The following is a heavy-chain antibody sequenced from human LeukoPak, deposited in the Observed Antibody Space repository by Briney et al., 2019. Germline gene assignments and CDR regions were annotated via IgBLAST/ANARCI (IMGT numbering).Heavy chain of an antibody. Sequence: KPSETLSLTCSVFGGSISSNSWSWIRQPPGKGLEWIGYIYYSGSTNYNPSPKSRATILVDMSKNQFSLKLRSVTAADTAVYYCARGISSFDPWGQGTLVTVSS. J-gene: IGHJ5*02. CDR3: ARGISSFDP. CDR2: IYYSGST. V-gene: IGHV4-59*01. CDR1: GGSISSNS. D-gene: IGHD6-13*01.